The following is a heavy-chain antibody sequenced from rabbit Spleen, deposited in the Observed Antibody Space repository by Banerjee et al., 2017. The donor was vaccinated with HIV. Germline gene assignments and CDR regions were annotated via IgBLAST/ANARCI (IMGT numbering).Heavy chain of an antibody. CDR1: GFSLSDNYV. J-gene: IGHJ6*01. V-gene: IGHV1S45*01. D-gene: IGHD6-1*01. Sequence: QEQLEESGGGLVQPEGSLTLTCTASGFSLSDNYVMCWVRQAPGKGLESIACIRAGSTGSTYYASWAKSRFTISKTSSTTVTLQMTSLTVADAAAYFCVRGAANSGNGWDLWGPGTLVTVS. CDR3: VRGAANSGNGWDL. CDR2: IRAGSTGST.